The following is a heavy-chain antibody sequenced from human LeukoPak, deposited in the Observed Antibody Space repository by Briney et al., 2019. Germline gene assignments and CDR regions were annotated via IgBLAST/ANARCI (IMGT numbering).Heavy chain of an antibody. CDR1: GFTFSTYG. J-gene: IGHJ6*03. V-gene: IGHV3-23*01. CDR3: AKNGDRGAFCSGGTCYPYYYYYMDV. D-gene: IGHD2-15*01. Sequence: GGSLRLSCAASGFTFSTYGMSWVRQAPGKGLEWVSAVSFTGGTTYYADSVKGRFTISRDNPKNTLFLQINSLRAEDTAAYYCAKNGDRGAFCSGGTCYPYYYYYMDVWGKGTTVTISS. CDR2: VSFTGGTT.